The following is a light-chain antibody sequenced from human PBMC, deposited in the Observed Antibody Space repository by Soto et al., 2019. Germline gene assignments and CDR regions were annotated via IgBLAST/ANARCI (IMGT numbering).Light chain of an antibody. V-gene: IGKV3-15*01. CDR3: QQYNDWPLT. CDR2: GAF. CDR1: QSVDSTY. J-gene: IGKJ1*01. Sequence: ERLLTQSPCTLALSPGARAALSCGGSQSVDSTYLAWYQQKPDQSPRLLIYGAFTRATGIPARFSGTGSGTEFTLTISSLQSEDFALYYCQQYNDWPLTFGQGTQVNI.